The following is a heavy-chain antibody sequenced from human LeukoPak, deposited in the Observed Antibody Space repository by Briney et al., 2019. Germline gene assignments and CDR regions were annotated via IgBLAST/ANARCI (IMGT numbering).Heavy chain of an antibody. CDR1: GFTFSSYS. Sequence: PGGSLRLSCAASGFTFSSYSMNWVRQAPGKGLEWVSSISSSSSYIYYADSVKGRFTISRDNSKNTLYLQMNSLRPEDTAVYYCARDVRGPTGYDSSGRDTFDSWGQGTLVTVSS. CDR2: ISSSSSYI. CDR3: ARDVRGPTGYDSSGRDTFDS. V-gene: IGHV3-21*01. D-gene: IGHD3-22*01. J-gene: IGHJ4*02.